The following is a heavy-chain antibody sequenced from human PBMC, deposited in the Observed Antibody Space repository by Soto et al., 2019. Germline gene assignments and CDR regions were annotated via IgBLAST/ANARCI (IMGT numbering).Heavy chain of an antibody. Sequence: EVQLVQSGAEVKKPGDSLKISCKASGYNFNNYWIGWVRQMPEKGLEWMGFIYPDDSDTKYSPSFQGQVTISVDKSITTASLQWSSLKASDTAMYYCARIPFAATGVYFDYWAQGTLVTVSS. J-gene: IGHJ4*02. CDR3: ARIPFAATGVYFDY. V-gene: IGHV5-51*03. D-gene: IGHD6-13*01. CDR1: GYNFNNYW. CDR2: IYPDDSDT.